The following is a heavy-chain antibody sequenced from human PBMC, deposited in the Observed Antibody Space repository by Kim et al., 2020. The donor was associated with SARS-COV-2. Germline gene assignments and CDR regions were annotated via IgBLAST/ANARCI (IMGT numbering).Heavy chain of an antibody. CDR2: ISSSSSTI. D-gene: IGHD5-12*01. CDR3: ARDLGLGYSGYWDGVFDY. Sequence: GGSLRLSCAASGFTFSSYSMNWVRQAPGKGLEWVSYISSSSSTIYYADSVKGRFTISRDNAKNSLYLQMNSLRDEDTAVYYCARDLGLGYSGYWDGVFDYWGQGTLVTVSS. V-gene: IGHV3-48*02. J-gene: IGHJ4*02. CDR1: GFTFSSYS.